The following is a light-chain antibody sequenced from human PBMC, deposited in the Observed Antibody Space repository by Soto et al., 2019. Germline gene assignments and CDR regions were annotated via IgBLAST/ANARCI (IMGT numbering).Light chain of an antibody. CDR1: SNDVGTYNY. Sequence: QSALTQPASVSGSPGQSITISCTGTSNDVGTYNYVSWYQQHPGKAPKLMIYDVSNRPSGVSNRFSGSKSGNTASLTISGLQAEDEADYYCSSYTDSSTVDVFGTGTKLTVL. V-gene: IGLV2-14*03. CDR3: SSYTDSSTVDV. J-gene: IGLJ1*01. CDR2: DVS.